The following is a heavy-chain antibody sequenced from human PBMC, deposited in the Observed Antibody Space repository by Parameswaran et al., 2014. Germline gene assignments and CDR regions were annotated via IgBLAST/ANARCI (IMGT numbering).Heavy chain of an antibody. V-gene: IGHV4-31*02. J-gene: IGHJ5*02. Sequence: PGKGLEWIGYIYYSGSTYYNPSLKSRVTISVDTSKNQFSLKLSSVTAADTAVYYCARAGGVTMVRGTTFDPWGQGTLVTVSS. CDR3: ARAGGVTMVRGTTFDP. CDR2: IYYSGST. D-gene: IGHD3-10*01.